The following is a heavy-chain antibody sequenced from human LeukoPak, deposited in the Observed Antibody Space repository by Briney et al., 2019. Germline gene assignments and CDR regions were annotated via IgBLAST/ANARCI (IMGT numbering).Heavy chain of an antibody. CDR3: AKYRTFRNSWPDY. CDR1: GITFSSYA. Sequence: GGSLRLSCAASGITFSSYAMSWVRQAPGKGLEWVSGLSAAGDTTYYADSVRGRFTISRDNSKKTLYLQMNSLRAEDTAVYYCAKYRTFRNSWPDYWGQGTLVTVSS. J-gene: IGHJ4*02. D-gene: IGHD6-13*01. CDR2: LSAAGDTT. V-gene: IGHV3-23*01.